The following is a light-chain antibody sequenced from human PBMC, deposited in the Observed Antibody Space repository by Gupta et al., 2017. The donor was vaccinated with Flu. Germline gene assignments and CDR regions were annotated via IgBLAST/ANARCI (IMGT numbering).Light chain of an antibody. CDR2: LGS. V-gene: IGKV2-28*01. Sequence: VMTQSPLSLPVTPGEPASIYCRSSQSLLHSNGYNYLDWYLQKPGQSPQLLIYLGSNRASGVPDRFSGSGSGTDFTLKISRVEAEDFGVYYCMQALQTKYSFGQGTKLEIK. CDR3: MQALQTKYS. J-gene: IGKJ2*03. CDR1: QSLLHSNGYNY.